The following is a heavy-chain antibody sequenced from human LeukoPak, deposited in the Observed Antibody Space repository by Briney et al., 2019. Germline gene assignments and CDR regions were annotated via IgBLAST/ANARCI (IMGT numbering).Heavy chain of an antibody. D-gene: IGHD5-18*01. CDR2: IYYSGST. Sequence: SETLSLTCTVSGGSISSSSYYWGWIRQPPGKGLEWIGSIYYSGSTYYNPSLKSRVTISVDTSKNQFSLKLSSVTAADTAVYYCARDLKRGYSYGEDVWGKGTTVTVSS. CDR1: GGSISSSSYY. CDR3: ARDLKRGYSYGEDV. J-gene: IGHJ6*04. V-gene: IGHV4-39*07.